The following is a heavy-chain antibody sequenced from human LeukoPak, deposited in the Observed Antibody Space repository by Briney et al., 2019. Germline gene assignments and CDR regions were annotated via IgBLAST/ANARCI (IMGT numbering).Heavy chain of an antibody. CDR3: ARGSQMLWN. CDR1: GGSISSNSYY. Sequence: SETLSLTCAVSGGSISSNSYYWGWIRQPPGKGLEWIGSIYYSGSTYYNPSLKSRVTISVDTSKNQFSLKLSSVTAADTAVYYCARGSQMLWNWGQGTLVTVSS. CDR2: IYYSGST. V-gene: IGHV4-39*07. J-gene: IGHJ4*02. D-gene: IGHD2-2*01.